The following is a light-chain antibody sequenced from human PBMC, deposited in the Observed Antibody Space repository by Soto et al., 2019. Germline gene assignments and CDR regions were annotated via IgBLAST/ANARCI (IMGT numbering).Light chain of an antibody. CDR3: QQYNNWPFS. CDR2: GVS. J-gene: IGKJ5*01. V-gene: IGKV3-15*01. CDR1: QSVSSK. Sequence: IVTPPVPATPTVSPGERATLSCRASQSVSSKLARFQQKPGQAPSLLIYGVSTRATGVPARFSGTGSETDFTLTISGLQSEDSAVYFCQQYNNWPFSFGQGTRLEIK.